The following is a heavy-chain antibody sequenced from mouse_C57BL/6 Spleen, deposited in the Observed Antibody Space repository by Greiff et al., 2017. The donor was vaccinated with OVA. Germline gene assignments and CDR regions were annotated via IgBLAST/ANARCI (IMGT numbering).Heavy chain of an antibody. J-gene: IGHJ3*01. Sequence: VQLQQSGAELVKPGASVKLSCKASGYTFTSYWMQWVKQRPGQGLEWIGEIDPSDSYTNYNQKFKGKATLTVDTSSSTAYMQLSSLTSEDSAVYYCARSPYDYDGAWFAYWGQGTLVTVSA. CDR2: IDPSDSYT. CDR1: GYTFTSYW. D-gene: IGHD2-4*01. CDR3: ARSPYDYDGAWFAY. V-gene: IGHV1-50*01.